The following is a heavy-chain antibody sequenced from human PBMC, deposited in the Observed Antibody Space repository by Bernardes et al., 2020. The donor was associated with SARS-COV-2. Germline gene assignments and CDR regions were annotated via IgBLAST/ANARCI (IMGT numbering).Heavy chain of an antibody. CDR2: ISSSSSYI. J-gene: IGHJ4*02. Sequence: GGSLRLSCAASGFTFSSYSMNWVRQAPGKGLEWVSSISSSSSYIYYADSVKGRFTISRDNAKNSLYLQMNSLRAEDTAVYYCAREGIFGVVTCFDYWGQGTLVTVSS. D-gene: IGHD3-3*01. V-gene: IGHV3-21*01. CDR1: GFTFSSYS. CDR3: AREGIFGVVTCFDY.